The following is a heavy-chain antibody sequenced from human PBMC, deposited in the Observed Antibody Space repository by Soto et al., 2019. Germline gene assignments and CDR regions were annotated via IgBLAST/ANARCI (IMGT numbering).Heavy chain of an antibody. CDR3: ARDSSALTTYYFDY. Sequence: QVQLVQSGAEVKKPGASVKVSCKASGYTFASYGITWVRQAPGQGLEWMGWIRAYNGDTKYAQKFQGRVTMTTDTSTGTAYMELRSLRSDDTAVFFCARDSSALTTYYFDYWGQGTLVTVSS. CDR1: GYTFASYG. J-gene: IGHJ4*02. CDR2: IRAYNGDT. V-gene: IGHV1-18*01. D-gene: IGHD4-17*01.